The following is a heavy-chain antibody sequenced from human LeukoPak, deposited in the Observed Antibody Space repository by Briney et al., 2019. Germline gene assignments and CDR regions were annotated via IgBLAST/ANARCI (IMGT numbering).Heavy chain of an antibody. J-gene: IGHJ4*02. CDR2: IYYSGST. V-gene: IGHV4-59*01. CDR1: GGSISSYY. CDR3: ASGKTTVTTFGY. D-gene: IGHD4-17*01. Sequence: PSETLSLTCTVSGGSISSYYWSWIRQPPGKGLEWIGYIYYSGSTNYNPSLKSRVTIPVDTSKNQFSLKLSSVTAADTAVYYCASGKTTVTTFGYWGQGTLVTVSS.